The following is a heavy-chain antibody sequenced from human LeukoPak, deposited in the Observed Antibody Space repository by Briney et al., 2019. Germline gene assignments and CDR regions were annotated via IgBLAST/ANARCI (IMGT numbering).Heavy chain of an antibody. Sequence: SETLSLTCAVYGGSFSGYYWSWIRQPPGKGLEWIGEINHSGSTNYNPSLKSRVTIPVDTSKNQFSLKLSSVTAADPAVYYCARGRMTARPFDYWRQPSLVSV. D-gene: IGHD5-18*01. CDR1: GGSFSGYY. J-gene: IGHJ4*02. V-gene: IGHV4-34*01. CDR2: INHSGST. CDR3: ARGRMTARPFDY.